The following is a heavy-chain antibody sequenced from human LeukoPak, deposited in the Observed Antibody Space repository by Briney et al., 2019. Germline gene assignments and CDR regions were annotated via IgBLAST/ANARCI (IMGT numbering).Heavy chain of an antibody. V-gene: IGHV3-30*02. CDR2: IRYDGSNK. Sequence: GGSLRLSCAASGFTFSSYGMHWVRQAPGNGLEWVAFIRYDGSNKYYADSVKGRFTISRDNSKNTLYLQMNSLRAEDTAVYYCAKDKGLVVPAASRTPDYWGQGTLVTVSS. CDR1: GFTFSSYG. D-gene: IGHD2-2*01. CDR3: AKDKGLVVPAASRTPDY. J-gene: IGHJ4*02.